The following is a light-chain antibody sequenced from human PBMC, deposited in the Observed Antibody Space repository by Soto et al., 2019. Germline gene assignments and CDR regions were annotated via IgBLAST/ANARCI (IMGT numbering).Light chain of an antibody. J-gene: IGKJ5*01. CDR3: MQGTHWPIT. CDR2: KVS. Sequence: DGVMTQSPLSLPVTLGQPSSISCRSNQRLVHSDGIAYFSWFQQRPGRSPRRLIYKVSNRDSGVPARFSGSGSGTDFALKISRVEAEDVGVYYCMQGTHWPITFGQGTRLEI. CDR1: QRLVHSDGIAY. V-gene: IGKV2-30*02.